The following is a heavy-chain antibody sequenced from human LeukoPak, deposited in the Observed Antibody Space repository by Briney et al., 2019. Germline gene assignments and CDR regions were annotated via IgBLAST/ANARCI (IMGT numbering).Heavy chain of an antibody. J-gene: IGHJ4*02. Sequence: GGSLRLSCAASGFTFSSYSMNWVRQAPGKGPEWVSYISSSSTTIYHADSVKGRFTISRDNAKNSLYLQMNSLRAEDTAVYYCARDLGTTVTTYLDYWGQGTLVTVSS. CDR2: ISSSSTTI. D-gene: IGHD4-17*01. V-gene: IGHV3-48*01. CDR3: ARDLGTTVTTYLDY. CDR1: GFTFSSYS.